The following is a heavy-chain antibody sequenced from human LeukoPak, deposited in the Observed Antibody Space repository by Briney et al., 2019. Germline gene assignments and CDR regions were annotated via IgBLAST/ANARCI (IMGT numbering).Heavy chain of an antibody. CDR1: GFTVSINY. CDR2: IYSGGNT. D-gene: IGHD1-26*01. CDR3: AKDHGSGSQIG. J-gene: IGHJ4*02. Sequence: PGGSLRLSCAASGFTVSINYMSWVRQAPGKGLEWVSVIYSGGNTYYADSVKGRFTISRDNSKNTLYLQMNSLRAEDTAVYYCAKDHGSGSQIGWGQGTLVTVSS. V-gene: IGHV3-53*01.